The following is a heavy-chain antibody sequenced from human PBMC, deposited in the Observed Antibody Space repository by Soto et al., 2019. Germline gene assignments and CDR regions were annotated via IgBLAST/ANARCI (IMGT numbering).Heavy chain of an antibody. V-gene: IGHV3-23*01. CDR1: GFTFSSYT. CDR2: ISGSGSSI. D-gene: IGHD6-13*01. CDR3: AKERDGAAAGATKFYGMDV. Sequence: EVQLLESGGGLVQPGGSLRLSCAASGFTFSSYTMSWVRQAPGKGLEWVSAISGSGSSIYYADSVRGRFTISRDNSKNTLYLKMQRLRAEDTAVYYCAKERDGAAAGATKFYGMDVWGQGTTVTVSS. J-gene: IGHJ6*02.